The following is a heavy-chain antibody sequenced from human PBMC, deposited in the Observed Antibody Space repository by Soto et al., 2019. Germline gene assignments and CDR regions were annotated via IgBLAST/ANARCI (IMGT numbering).Heavy chain of an antibody. D-gene: IGHD2-2*01. J-gene: IGHJ3*02. CDR2: IYPGDSDT. CDR1: GYSFTSYW. CDR3: ARPNRVVPAAMEAFDI. V-gene: IGHV5-51*01. Sequence: GESLKISCKGSGYSFTSYWIGWVRQMPGKGLEWMGIIYPGDSDTRYSPSFQGQVTISADKSISTAYLQWSNLKASDTAMYYCARPNRVVPAAMEAFDIWGQGTMVTVSS.